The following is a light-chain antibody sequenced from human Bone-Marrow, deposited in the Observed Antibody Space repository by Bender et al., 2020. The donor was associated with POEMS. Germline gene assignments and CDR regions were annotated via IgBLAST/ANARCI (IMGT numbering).Light chain of an antibody. V-gene: IGLV1-44*01. J-gene: IGLJ3*02. Sequence: QSVLTQPPSASGTPGQRVTISCSGSNSNIGTNAVNWYQQFPGTAPKLLIYSDNQRPSGVPGRFYAFKSGTSASLAIRGLKSEDEAEYYCAAWGAGLSGGVFGGGTKLTVL. CDR1: NSNIGTNA. CDR2: SDN. CDR3: AAWGAGLSGGV.